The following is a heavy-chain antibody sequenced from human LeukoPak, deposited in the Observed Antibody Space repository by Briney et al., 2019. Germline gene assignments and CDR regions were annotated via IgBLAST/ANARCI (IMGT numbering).Heavy chain of an antibody. CDR3: AREGYCGGDCHIDY. CDR1: GYTFTGYY. Sequence: GASVQVSCKASGYTFTGYYMHWVRQAPGQGLEWMGWINPNSGGTNYAQKFQGRVTMTRDTSISTAYMELSRLRSDDTAVYYCAREGYCGGDCHIDYWGQGTLVTVSS. CDR2: INPNSGGT. J-gene: IGHJ4*02. V-gene: IGHV1-2*02. D-gene: IGHD2-21*02.